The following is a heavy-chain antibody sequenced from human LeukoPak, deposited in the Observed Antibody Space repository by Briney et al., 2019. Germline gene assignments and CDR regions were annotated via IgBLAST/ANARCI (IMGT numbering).Heavy chain of an antibody. V-gene: IGHV3-33*06. D-gene: IGHD3-22*01. CDR3: AKDPYYCDSSGYCDY. CDR1: GFTFSSYG. CDR2: IWYDGSNK. Sequence: PGGSLRLSCAASGFTFSSYGMHWVRQAPGKGLEWVAVIWYDGSNKYYADSVKGRFTISRDNSKNTLYLQMNSLRAEDTAVYYCAKDPYYCDSSGYCDYWGQGTLVTVSS. J-gene: IGHJ4*02.